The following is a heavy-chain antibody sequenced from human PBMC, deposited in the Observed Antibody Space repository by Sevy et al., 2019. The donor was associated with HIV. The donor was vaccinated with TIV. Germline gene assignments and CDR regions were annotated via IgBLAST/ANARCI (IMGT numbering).Heavy chain of an antibody. CDR2: IYYSGST. D-gene: IGHD2-21*02. J-gene: IGHJ4*02. CDR1: GGSVSSGSYY. CDR3: ARESVTPLVFDY. Sequence: SETLSLTCTVSGGSVSSGSYYWSWIRQPPGKGLEWIGYIYYSGSTNYNPSLKSRVTISVDTSKNQFSLKLSSVTAAETAVYYCARESVTPLVFDYWGQGTLVTVSS. V-gene: IGHV4-61*01.